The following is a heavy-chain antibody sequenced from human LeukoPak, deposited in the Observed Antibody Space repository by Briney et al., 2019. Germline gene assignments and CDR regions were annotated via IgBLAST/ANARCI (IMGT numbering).Heavy chain of an antibody. J-gene: IGHJ4*02. CDR1: GFTFGSCA. D-gene: IGHD3-10*01. CDR3: ARDVDTMVRGVVY. Sequence: GGSLRLSCAASGFTFGSCAMSWVRQAPGKGLEWVSAISGSGGRPYYADSVKGRFTISRDNSKNTLYLQMNSLRAEDTAVYYCARDVDTMVRGVVYWGQGTLVTVSS. CDR2: ISGSGGRP. V-gene: IGHV3-23*01.